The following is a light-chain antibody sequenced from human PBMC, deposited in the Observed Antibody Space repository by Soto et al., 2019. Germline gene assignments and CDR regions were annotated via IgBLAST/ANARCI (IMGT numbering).Light chain of an antibody. CDR1: QSISNN. CDR2: AAS. Sequence: DIQMTQSPPSLSASVGDRVTITCRASQSISNNLNWYHQKPGKPPKLLIFAASTLQSGVPSRFSGGGSGTDFTLTINSLQPEDFATYYCQQTYSSSTFGPGTKVDIK. CDR3: QQTYSSST. J-gene: IGKJ3*01. V-gene: IGKV1-39*01.